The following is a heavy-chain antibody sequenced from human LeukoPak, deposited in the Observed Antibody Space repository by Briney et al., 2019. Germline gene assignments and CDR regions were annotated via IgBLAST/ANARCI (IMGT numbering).Heavy chain of an antibody. CDR2: ISAYNGNT. V-gene: IGHV1-18*01. CDR1: GYTFTSYG. CDR3: ARDRLGIAVAGPSMDV. J-gene: IGHJ6*02. Sequence: ASVKVSCKASGYTFTSYGISWVRQAPGQGLEWMGWISAYNGNTNYAQKLQGRVTMTTDTSTGTAYMELRSLRSDDTAVYYCARDRLGIAVAGPSMDVWGQGTTVTVSS. D-gene: IGHD6-19*01.